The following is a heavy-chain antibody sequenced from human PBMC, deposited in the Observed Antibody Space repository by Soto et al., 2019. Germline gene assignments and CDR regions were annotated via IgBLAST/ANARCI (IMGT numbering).Heavy chain of an antibody. J-gene: IGHJ6*02. V-gene: IGHV3-49*03. CDR1: GFTFGDYA. D-gene: IGHD2-2*01. CDR3: TRDRVWGIQDIVVVPAAIGYYYGMDV. Sequence: EVQLVESGGGLVQPGRSLRLSCTASGFTFGDYAMSWFRQAPGKGLEWVGFIRSKAYGGTTEYAASVKGRFTISRDDSKSIAYLQMNSLKTEDTAVYYCTRDRVWGIQDIVVVPAAIGYYYGMDVWGQGTTVTVSS. CDR2: IRSKAYGGTT.